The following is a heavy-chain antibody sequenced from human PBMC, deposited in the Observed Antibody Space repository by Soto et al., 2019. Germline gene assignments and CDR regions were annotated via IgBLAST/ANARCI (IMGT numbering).Heavy chain of an antibody. CDR2: IHHSGST. J-gene: IGHJ4*02. CDR3: ARDQGSHPGD. Sequence: QVQLQESGPGLVRPSGTVSLTCAVSGVSISSDNWWSWVRQPPGKALEWIWEIHHSGSTIYNPSRMSRVTMSVVPSKDLFSLTLNSVTAADTAFYYCARDQGSHPGDWGQGTLVSGSA. V-gene: IGHV4-4*02. D-gene: IGHD6-13*01. CDR1: GVSISSDNW.